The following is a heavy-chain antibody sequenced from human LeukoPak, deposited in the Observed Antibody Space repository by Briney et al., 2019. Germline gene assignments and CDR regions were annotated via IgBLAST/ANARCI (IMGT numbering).Heavy chain of an antibody. CDR3: ARAGEMATITAAFDI. D-gene: IGHD5-24*01. Sequence: ASVKVSCKASGYTFTSYGISWVRQAPGQGLEWMGWISAYNGNTNYAQKLQGRVTITADKSTSTAYMELSSLRSEDTAVYYCARAGEMATITAAFDIWGQGTMVTVSS. CDR2: ISAYNGNT. J-gene: IGHJ3*02. V-gene: IGHV1-18*01. CDR1: GYTFTSYG.